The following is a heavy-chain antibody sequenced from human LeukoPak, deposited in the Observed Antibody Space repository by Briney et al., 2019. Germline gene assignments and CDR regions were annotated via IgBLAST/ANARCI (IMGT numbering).Heavy chain of an antibody. V-gene: IGHV1-69*04. J-gene: IGHJ3*02. Sequence: SVLVSCIASGGPFSSYAISWVRQAPRPGVEWMGRIIPILGIANYAQRFQGRVTITADKSTSTAYMQRSSLRSEDTAGYYCASRTGDLRVDAFDIWGQGTMVTVSS. CDR2: IIPILGIA. CDR3: ASRTGDLRVDAFDI. CDR1: GGPFSSYA. D-gene: IGHD2-21*02.